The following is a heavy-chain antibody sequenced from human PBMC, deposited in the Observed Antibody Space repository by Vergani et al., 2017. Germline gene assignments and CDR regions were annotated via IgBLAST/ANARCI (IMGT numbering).Heavy chain of an antibody. J-gene: IGHJ4*02. CDR3: ARVTDYDIVTGRRQYYFDY. V-gene: IGHV4-59*01. CDR2: IYYSGST. D-gene: IGHD3-9*01. CDR1: GGSISSYY. Sequence: QVQLQESGPGLVKPSETLSLTCTVSGGSISSYYWSWIRQPPGKGLEWIGYIYYSGSTHYNPSLKSRVTISVDTSKNQFSLKLSSVTAADTAVYYCARVTDYDIVTGRRQYYFDYWGQGTLVTVSS.